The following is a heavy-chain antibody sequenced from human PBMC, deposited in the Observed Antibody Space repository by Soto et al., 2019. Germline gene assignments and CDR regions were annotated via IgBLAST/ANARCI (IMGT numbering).Heavy chain of an antibody. D-gene: IGHD3-3*01. J-gene: IGHJ5*02. CDR1: GGSFSGYY. Sequence: QVQLQQWGAGLLKPSETLSLTCAVYGGSFSGYYWSLIRQPPGKGLEWIGEINHSGSTNYNPSLKSRVTMSVDTSKHQFSLKLSSVTAADTDVYYCARGPVIQRSFSPWGQGTLVTVSS. V-gene: IGHV4-34*01. CDR2: INHSGST. CDR3: ARGPVIQRSFSP.